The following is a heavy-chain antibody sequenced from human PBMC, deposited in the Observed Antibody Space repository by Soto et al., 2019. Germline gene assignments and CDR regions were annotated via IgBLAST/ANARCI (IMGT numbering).Heavy chain of an antibody. D-gene: IGHD6-13*01. Sequence: SVKVSCKASGGTFSSYAISWVRQAPGQGLEWMGGIIPIFGTANYAQKFQGRVTITADESTSTAYMELSSLRSEDTAVYYCARAWWYSSNDYYYHYGMDVWGQGTTVTVSS. CDR2: IIPIFGTA. CDR3: ARAWWYSSNDYYYHYGMDV. CDR1: GGTFSSYA. J-gene: IGHJ6*02. V-gene: IGHV1-69*13.